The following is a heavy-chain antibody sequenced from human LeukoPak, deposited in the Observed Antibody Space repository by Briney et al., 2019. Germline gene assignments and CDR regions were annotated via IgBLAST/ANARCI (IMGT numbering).Heavy chain of an antibody. Sequence: ASVKVSCKVSGYTLTELSMHWVRQAPGKGLEWMGGFDPEDGETIYAQKFQGRVTMTEDTSTDTAYMELSSLRSEDTAVYYCATVIRGVIAAWFDPWGQGTLVTVSS. CDR2: FDPEDGET. V-gene: IGHV1-24*01. CDR1: GYTLTELS. CDR3: ATVIRGVIAAWFDP. J-gene: IGHJ5*02. D-gene: IGHD3-10*01.